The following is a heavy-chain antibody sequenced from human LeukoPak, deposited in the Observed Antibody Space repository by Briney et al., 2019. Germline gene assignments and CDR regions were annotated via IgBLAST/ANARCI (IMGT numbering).Heavy chain of an antibody. D-gene: IGHD3-3*01. CDR3: ARDRPENYDFWSGYYY. J-gene: IGHJ4*02. V-gene: IGHV3-7*03. CDR1: GFTFSSYW. Sequence: GGSLRLSCAASGFTFSSYWMSWVRQAPGKGLEWVANIRKDGSEKYYVDSVKGRFTISRDNAKNSLYLQMNSLRAEDTAVYYCARDRPENYDFWSGYYYWGQGTLVTVSS. CDR2: IRKDGSEK.